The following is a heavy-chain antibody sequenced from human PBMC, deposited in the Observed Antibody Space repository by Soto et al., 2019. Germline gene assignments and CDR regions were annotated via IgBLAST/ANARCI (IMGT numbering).Heavy chain of an antibody. D-gene: IGHD3-3*01. CDR1: GGTFSSYA. V-gene: IGHV1-69*06. CDR2: IIPIFGTA. J-gene: IGHJ4*02. Sequence: GASVKVSCKASGGTFSSYAISWVRQAPGQGLEWMGGIIPIFGTANYAQKFQGRVTITADKSTSTAYMELSSLRSEDTAVYYCARDRSDDFWSGRTDAFDYWGQGTLVTVSS. CDR3: ARDRSDDFWSGRTDAFDY.